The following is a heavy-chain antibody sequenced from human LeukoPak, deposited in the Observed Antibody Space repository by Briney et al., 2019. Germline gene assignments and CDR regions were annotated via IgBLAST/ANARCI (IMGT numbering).Heavy chain of an antibody. J-gene: IGHJ5*02. Sequence: GGSLRLSCAASGFTFDDYAMHWVRQAPGKGLEWVSLISGDGGSTYYADSVKGRFTISRDNSKNSLYLQMNSLRTEDTALYCCAKAGIRGVIWHGWFDPWGQGTLVTVSS. D-gene: IGHD3-10*01. CDR2: ISGDGGST. CDR3: AKAGIRGVIWHGWFDP. CDR1: GFTFDDYA. V-gene: IGHV3-43*02.